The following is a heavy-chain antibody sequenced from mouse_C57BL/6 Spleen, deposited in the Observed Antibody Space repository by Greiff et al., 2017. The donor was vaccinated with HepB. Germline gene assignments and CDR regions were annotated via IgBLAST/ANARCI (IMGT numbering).Heavy chain of an antibody. D-gene: IGHD2-3*01. J-gene: IGHJ4*01. CDR1: GYAFTNYL. Sequence: VQLVESGAELVRPGTSVKVSCKASGYAFTNYLIEWVKQRPGQGLEWIGVINPGSGGTNYNEKFKGKATLTADKSSSTAYMQLSSLTSEDSAVYFCARSYDRYAMDYWGQGTSVTVSS. V-gene: IGHV1-54*01. CDR2: INPGSGGT. CDR3: ARSYDRYAMDY.